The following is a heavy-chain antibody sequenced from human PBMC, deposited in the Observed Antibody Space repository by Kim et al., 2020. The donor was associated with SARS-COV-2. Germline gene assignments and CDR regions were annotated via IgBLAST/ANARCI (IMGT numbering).Heavy chain of an antibody. J-gene: IGHJ4*02. D-gene: IGHD2-21*02. V-gene: IGHV5-51*01. CDR3: ARPATASDYFDY. Sequence: YSPSFEGQVTFSADKSISTAYRQWSSLKASDTAIYYCARPATASDYFDYWGQGTLVTVSS.